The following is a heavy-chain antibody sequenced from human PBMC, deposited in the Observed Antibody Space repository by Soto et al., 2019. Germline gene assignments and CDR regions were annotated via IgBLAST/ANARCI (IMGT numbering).Heavy chain of an antibody. J-gene: IGHJ4*02. D-gene: IGHD3-22*01. CDR2: ISAYNGNT. Sequence: ASVKVSCKASGYTFTNYGISWVRQAPGQGLEWMGWISAYNGNTKYAQKLQGRVTITTDTSTSTAYMELRSLRSDDTAVYYCAREVTMIVDNWGQGTLVTVSS. CDR1: GYTFTNYG. V-gene: IGHV1-18*01. CDR3: AREVTMIVDN.